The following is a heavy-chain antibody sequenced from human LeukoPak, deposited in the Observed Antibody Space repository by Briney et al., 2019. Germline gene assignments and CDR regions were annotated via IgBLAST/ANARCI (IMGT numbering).Heavy chain of an antibody. CDR1: GYTFTGYY. CDR2: INPNSGGT. D-gene: IGHD6-19*01. V-gene: IGHV1-2*02. CDR3: ARDADTYSSGWYPAGY. J-gene: IGHJ4*02. Sequence: ASVKVSCEASGYTFTGYYMHWVRQAPGQGLEWMGWINPNSGGTNYAQKFQGRVTMTRDTSISTAYMELSRLRSDDTAVYYCARDADTYSSGWYPAGYWGQGTLVTVSS.